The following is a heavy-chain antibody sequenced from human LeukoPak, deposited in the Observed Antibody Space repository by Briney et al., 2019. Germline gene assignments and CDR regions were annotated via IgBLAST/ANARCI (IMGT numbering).Heavy chain of an antibody. CDR2: IHSSGST. J-gene: IGHJ4*02. D-gene: IGHD4-17*01. CDR1: SDSFSYYY. Sequence: SETLSLTCTVSSDSFSYYYWNWIRQPAGKGLGWIGRIHSSGSTSYNPSLQSRITMSIDTSKNQFSLKLRSVTVVDKAIYYCARAETVPHLDFWGQGALVTVSS. CDR3: ARAETVPHLDF. V-gene: IGHV4-4*07.